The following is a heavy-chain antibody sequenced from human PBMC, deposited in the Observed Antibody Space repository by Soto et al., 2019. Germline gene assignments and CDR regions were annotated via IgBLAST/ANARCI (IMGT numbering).Heavy chain of an antibody. CDR1: GFTFRSYA. CDR3: AKDRLVVLVAAS. J-gene: IGHJ5*02. V-gene: IGHV3-23*01. Sequence: PGGSLRLSCAASGFTFRSYAMSWVRQAPGKGLEWVSGISGSGGSTYYADSVKGRFTISRDNSKNTLYLQMNSLRAEDTAVYYCAKDRLVVLVAASWGQGTLVTVSS. D-gene: IGHD2-15*01. CDR2: ISGSGGST.